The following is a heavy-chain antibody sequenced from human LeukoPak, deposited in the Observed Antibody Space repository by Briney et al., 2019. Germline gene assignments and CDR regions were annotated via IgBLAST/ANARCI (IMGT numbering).Heavy chain of an antibody. J-gene: IGHJ4*02. CDR2: IIPIFDIA. CDR1: GGTFSSYA. V-gene: IGHV1-69*04. Sequence: SVKVSCKASGGTFSSYAISWVRQAPGQGLEWMGRIIPIFDIANYAQKFQGRVTITADKSTSTAYMELSSLRSEDTAVYYCASTDSSGYYKERFDYWGQGTLVTVSS. D-gene: IGHD3-22*01. CDR3: ASTDSSGYYKERFDY.